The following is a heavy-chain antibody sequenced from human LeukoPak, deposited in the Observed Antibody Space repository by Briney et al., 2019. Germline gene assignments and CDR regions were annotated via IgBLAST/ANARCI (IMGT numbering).Heavy chain of an antibody. Sequence: PSETLSLTCTVSGGSISSYYWSWIRQPPGKGLEWIGYIYYSGSTNYNPSLKSRVTISVDTSKNQFSLKLSSVTAADTAVYYCARVPLYCTNGVCYYYYGMDVWGQGTTVTVSS. CDR2: IYYSGST. D-gene: IGHD2-8*01. V-gene: IGHV4-59*12. J-gene: IGHJ6*02. CDR3: ARVPLYCTNGVCYYYYGMDV. CDR1: GGSISSYY.